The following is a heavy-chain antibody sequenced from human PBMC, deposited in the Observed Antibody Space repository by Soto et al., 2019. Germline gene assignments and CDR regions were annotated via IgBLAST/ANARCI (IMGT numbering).Heavy chain of an antibody. CDR2: IYSSGTS. Sequence: EVQLVESGGGLVQPGGSLRLSCAASGFTVSDNYVGWVRQAPVKGLEWVSTIYSSGTSYSADSVRGRFTISRDNSKNTLCLQMNSLRVEDTATYYCVRERGGRQAFDYWGQGTLVTVSS. J-gene: IGHJ4*02. CDR3: VRERGGRQAFDY. V-gene: IGHV3-66*01. D-gene: IGHD1-1*01. CDR1: GFTVSDNY.